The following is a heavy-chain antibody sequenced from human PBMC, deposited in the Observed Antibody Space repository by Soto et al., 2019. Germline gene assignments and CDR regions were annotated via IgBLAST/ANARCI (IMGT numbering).Heavy chain of an antibody. CDR3: AREMTTVAGIYYYYYYMDV. Sequence: SETLSLTCTVSGGSINSSSYYWGWIRQPPGKGLEWIGSIYYSGSTYYNPSLKSRVTISVDTSKNQFSLKLSSVTAADTAVYYCAREMTTVAGIYYYYYYMDVWGKGTTVTVSS. J-gene: IGHJ6*03. V-gene: IGHV4-39*02. D-gene: IGHD4-4*01. CDR2: IYYSGST. CDR1: GGSINSSSYY.